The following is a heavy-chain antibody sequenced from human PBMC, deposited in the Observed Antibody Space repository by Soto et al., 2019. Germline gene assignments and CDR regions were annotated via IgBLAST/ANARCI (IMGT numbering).Heavy chain of an antibody. CDR1: GFTFSSYS. Sequence: EVQLVESGGGLVKPGGSLRLSCAASGFTFSSYSMNCVRQAPGKGLEWVSLISSSSSYIYYADSVKGRFTISRDNAKNYMYLQMNSLGAEYTAVYYCARNRGGDLKAFDIWGQGTMVTVSS. J-gene: IGHJ3*02. CDR2: ISSSSSYI. V-gene: IGHV3-21*01. D-gene: IGHD3-10*01. CDR3: ARNRGGDLKAFDI.